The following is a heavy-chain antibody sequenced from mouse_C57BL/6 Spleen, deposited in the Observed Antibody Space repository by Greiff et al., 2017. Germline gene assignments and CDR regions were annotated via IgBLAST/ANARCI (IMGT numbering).Heavy chain of an antibody. CDR3: ARIYYGAMDY. Sequence: QVQLKQPGAELVKPGASVKLSCKASGYTFTSYWMQWVKQRPGQGLEWIGEIDPSDSYTNYNQKFKGKATLTVDTSSSTAYMQLSSLTSEDSAVYYCARIYYGAMDYWGQGTSVTVSS. J-gene: IGHJ4*01. CDR2: IDPSDSYT. V-gene: IGHV1-50*01. D-gene: IGHD2-1*01. CDR1: GYTFTSYW.